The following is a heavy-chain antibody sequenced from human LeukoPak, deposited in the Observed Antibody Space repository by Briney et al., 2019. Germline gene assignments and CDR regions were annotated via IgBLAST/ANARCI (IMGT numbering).Heavy chain of an antibody. CDR2: IKQDGSEK. V-gene: IGHV3-7*01. Sequence: PGGSLRLSCAASGFTFSSYWMSWVRQAPGKGLEWVANIKQDGSEKYYVDSVKGRFTISRDNAKNSLYLQMNSLRAEDTAVYYCHGEGGYCTIGPCSHNYYSNHMDVWAKGPRSPSP. D-gene: IGHD2-8*01. CDR3: HGEGGYCTIGPCSHNYYSNHMDV. J-gene: IGHJ6*03. CDR1: GFTFSSYW.